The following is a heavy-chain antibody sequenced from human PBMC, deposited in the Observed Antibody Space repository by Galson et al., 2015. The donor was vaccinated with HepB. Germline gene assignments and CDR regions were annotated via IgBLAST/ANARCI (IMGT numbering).Heavy chain of an antibody. D-gene: IGHD6-13*01. CDR3: AKDLQLPEQQLVPGAFDI. J-gene: IGHJ3*02. CDR1: GFTFSSYA. CDR2: ISGSGGST. Sequence: SLRLSCAASGFTFSSYAMSWVRQAPGKGLEWVSAISGSGGSTYYADSVKGRFTISRDNSKDTLYLQMNSLRAEDTAVYYCAKDLQLPEQQLVPGAFDIWGQGTMVTVSS. V-gene: IGHV3-23*01.